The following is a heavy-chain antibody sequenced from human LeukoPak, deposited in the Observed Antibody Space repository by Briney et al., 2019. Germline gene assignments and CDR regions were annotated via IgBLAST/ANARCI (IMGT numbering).Heavy chain of an antibody. Sequence: GGSLRLSCAASGFTFSSYAMSWVRQAPGKGLEWVSAISGSGGSTYYADSVKGRFTISRDNSKNTLYLQMNSLRAEDTAVYYCANSPDGNMVATLYWGQGTLVTVSS. CDR3: ANSPDGNMVATLY. D-gene: IGHD5-12*01. J-gene: IGHJ4*02. CDR2: ISGSGGST. V-gene: IGHV3-23*01. CDR1: GFTFSSYA.